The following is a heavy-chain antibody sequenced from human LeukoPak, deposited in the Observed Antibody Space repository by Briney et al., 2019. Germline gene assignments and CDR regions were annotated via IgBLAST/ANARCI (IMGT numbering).Heavy chain of an antibody. CDR1: GFIFDDYG. J-gene: IGHJ4*02. D-gene: IGHD1-26*01. Sequence: PGGSPRLSCAASGFIFDDYGMHWVRQAPGKGLEWVSGISWNSGRKDYADSVKGRFTISRDNAKNSLYLQMNSLRDEDTAVYYCASSGSYRFDYWGQGTLVTVSS. CDR3: ASSGSYRFDY. CDR2: ISWNSGRK. V-gene: IGHV3-9*01.